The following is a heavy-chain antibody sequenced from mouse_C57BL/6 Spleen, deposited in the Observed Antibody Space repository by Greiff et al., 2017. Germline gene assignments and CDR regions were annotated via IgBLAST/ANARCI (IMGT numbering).Heavy chain of an antibody. Sequence: VQVVESGAELVKPGASVKISCKASGYAFSSYWMNWVKQRPGKGLEWIGQIYPGDGDTNYNGKFKGKATLTADKSSSTAYMQLSSLTSEDSAVYFCARSNYGSSYDAMDYWGQGTSVTVSS. CDR3: ARSNYGSSYDAMDY. CDR1: GYAFSSYW. D-gene: IGHD1-1*01. J-gene: IGHJ4*01. CDR2: IYPGDGDT. V-gene: IGHV1-80*01.